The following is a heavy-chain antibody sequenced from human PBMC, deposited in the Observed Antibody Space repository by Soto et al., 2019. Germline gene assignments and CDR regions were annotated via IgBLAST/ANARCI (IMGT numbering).Heavy chain of an antibody. CDR2: INAGNGNT. J-gene: IGHJ4*02. CDR1: GYTFTSYA. CDR3: ARTYCSSTSCYLGLNY. V-gene: IGHV1-3*01. Sequence: GASVKVSCKASGYTFTSYAMHWVRQAPGQRLEWMGWINAGNGNTKYSQKFQGRVTITRDTSASTAYMELSSLRSEDTAVYYCARTYCSSTSCYLGLNYWGQGTLVTSPQ. D-gene: IGHD2-2*01.